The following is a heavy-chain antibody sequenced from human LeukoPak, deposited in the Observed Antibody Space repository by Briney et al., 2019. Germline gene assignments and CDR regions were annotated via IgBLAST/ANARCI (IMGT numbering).Heavy chain of an antibody. Sequence: GGSLRLSCAASGFTFSSYAMNWVRQAPGKGLEWVSYISSSGSTIYYADSVKGRFTISRDNAKNSLYLQMNSLRAEDTAVYYCARASSGWTYPDYWGQGTLVTVSS. D-gene: IGHD6-19*01. CDR1: GFTFSSYA. CDR3: ARASSGWTYPDY. V-gene: IGHV3-48*03. J-gene: IGHJ4*02. CDR2: ISSSGSTI.